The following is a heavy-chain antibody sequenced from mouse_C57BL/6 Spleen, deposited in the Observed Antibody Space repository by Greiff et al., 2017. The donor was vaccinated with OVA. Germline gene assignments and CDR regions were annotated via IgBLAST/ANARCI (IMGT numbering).Heavy chain of an antibody. CDR3: ARDRAYYSNYGAMDY. CDR2: ISDGGSYT. CDR1: GFTFSSYA. J-gene: IGHJ4*01. D-gene: IGHD2-5*01. V-gene: IGHV5-4*01. Sequence: EVKLVESGGGLVKPGGSLKLSCAASGFTFSSYAMSWVRQTPEKRLEWVATISDGGSYTYYPDNVKGRFTISRDNAKNNLYLQMSHLKSEDTAMYYCARDRAYYSNYGAMDYWGQGTSVTVSS.